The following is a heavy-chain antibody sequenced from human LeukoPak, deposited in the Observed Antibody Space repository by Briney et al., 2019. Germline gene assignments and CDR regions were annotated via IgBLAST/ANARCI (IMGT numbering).Heavy chain of an antibody. D-gene: IGHD3-22*01. CDR2: ISYDGSNK. Sequence: GGSLRLSCAASGFTFSSYAMHWVGQAPGKGLEWVAVISYDGSNKYYADSVKGRFTISRDNSKNTLYLQMNSLRAEDTAVYYCSGYWDDYWGQGTLVTVSS. CDR1: GFTFSSYA. J-gene: IGHJ4*02. CDR3: SGYWDDY. V-gene: IGHV3-30-3*01.